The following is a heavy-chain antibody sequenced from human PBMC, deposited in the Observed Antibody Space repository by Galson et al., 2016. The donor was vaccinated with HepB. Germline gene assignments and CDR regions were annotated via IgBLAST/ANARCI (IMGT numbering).Heavy chain of an antibody. D-gene: IGHD6-19*01. CDR1: GFIVSGDY. Sequence: SLRLSCAASGFIVSGDYMSWVRQAPGKGLEWVSVIYTDGRTYYADSVKGRFTISRDNSKNTLFLQMNSLRAEDTAFYYCAELGGWYGSGYFQHWGQGTLVTVSS. V-gene: IGHV3-53*01. J-gene: IGHJ1*01. CDR2: IYTDGRT. CDR3: AELGGWYGSGYFQH.